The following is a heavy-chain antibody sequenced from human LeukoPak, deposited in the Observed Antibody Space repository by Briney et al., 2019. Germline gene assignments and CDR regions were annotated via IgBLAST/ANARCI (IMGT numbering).Heavy chain of an antibody. Sequence: GESLKISCKGSGYSFTNYWVGWVRQMPGKGLEWVGRIDPSDSYSKYSPSFQGHVTISVDKSINTAHLQWSTLKASDTAMYYCARPLTVITRRVGVEFDYWGQGTLVTVSS. J-gene: IGHJ4*02. CDR3: ARPLTVITRRVGVEFDY. D-gene: IGHD3-22*01. CDR2: IDPSDSYS. CDR1: GYSFTNYW. V-gene: IGHV5-10-1*01.